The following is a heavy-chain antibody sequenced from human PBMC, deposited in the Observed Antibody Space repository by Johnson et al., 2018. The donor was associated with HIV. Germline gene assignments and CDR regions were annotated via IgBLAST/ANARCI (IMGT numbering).Heavy chain of an antibody. CDR2: ISYDGSNK. J-gene: IGHJ3*02. CDR1: GFTFSSYA. CDR3: ARGLAYCGGGSCYSGAFDI. V-gene: IGHV3-30*04. Sequence: QVQLVESGGGVVQPGRSLRLSCAASGFTFSSYAMHWVRQAPGKGLEWVAVISYDGSNKYYADSVKGRFTISRDNAKNSLYLQMNSLRADDTALYYCARGLAYCGGGSCYSGAFDIWGRGTMVTVSS. D-gene: IGHD2-15*01.